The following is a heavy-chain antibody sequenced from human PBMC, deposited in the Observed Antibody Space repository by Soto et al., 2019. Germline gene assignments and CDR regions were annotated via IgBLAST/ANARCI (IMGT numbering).Heavy chain of an antibody. CDR2: INAGNGNT. CDR1: GYTFTSYA. Sequence: ASVKVSCKASGYTFTSYAMHWVRQAPGQRLEWMGWINAGNGNTKYSQKFQGRVTITRDTSASTAYMELSSLRSEDTAVYYCARQPADCSGGSCYRNDFDYWGQGTLVTVSS. CDR3: ARQPADCSGGSCYRNDFDY. V-gene: IGHV1-3*01. J-gene: IGHJ4*02. D-gene: IGHD2-15*01.